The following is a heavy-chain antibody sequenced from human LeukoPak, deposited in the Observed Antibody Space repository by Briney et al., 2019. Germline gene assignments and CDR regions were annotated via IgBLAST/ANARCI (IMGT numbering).Heavy chain of an antibody. CDR3: ARDLYGDDWFDP. CDR1: GFTFSSYW. D-gene: IGHD4-17*01. CDR2: INSDGSST. V-gene: IGHV3-74*01. Sequence: PGGSLRLSCAASGFTFSSYWMHWVRQAPGKGLAWVSRINSDGSSTSYADSVKGRFTISRDNAKNTLNLQMNSLRAEDTAVYYCARDLYGDDWFDPWGQGTLVTVSS. J-gene: IGHJ5*02.